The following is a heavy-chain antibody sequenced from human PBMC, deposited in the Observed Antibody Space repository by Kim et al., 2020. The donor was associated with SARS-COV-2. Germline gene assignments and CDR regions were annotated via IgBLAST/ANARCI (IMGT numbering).Heavy chain of an antibody. V-gene: IGHV3-48*04. CDR1: GFTFSSYS. J-gene: IGHJ4*02. CDR2: ISSSSSTI. CDR3: ARVGSRYSGSYSHFDY. D-gene: IGHD1-26*01. Sequence: GGSLRLSCAASGFTFSSYSMNWVRQAPGKGLEWVSYISSSSSTIYYADSVKGRFTISRDNAKNPLYLQMNSLRAEDTAVYYCARVGSRYSGSYSHFDYWGQGTLVTVSS.